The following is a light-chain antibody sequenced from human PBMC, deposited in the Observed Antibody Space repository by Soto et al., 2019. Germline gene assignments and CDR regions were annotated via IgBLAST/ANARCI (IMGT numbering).Light chain of an antibody. CDR2: ALS. CDR1: QSLVDSDDGNTL. V-gene: IGKV2-40*01. Sequence: IVLTQTPLPLRVTPGEPASLSCTSIQSLVDSDDGNTLLDWYLQKPGRSPQLLIYALSYRASGVPARFSGSGSGTDFTLNISRVEAEYVGVYYCLPRMDFPYTFGQGTKLEIK. CDR3: LPRMDFPYT. J-gene: IGKJ2*01.